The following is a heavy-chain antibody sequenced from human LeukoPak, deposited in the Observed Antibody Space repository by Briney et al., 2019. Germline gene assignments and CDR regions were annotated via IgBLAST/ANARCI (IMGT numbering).Heavy chain of an antibody. CDR1: GGSVSRYF. J-gene: IGHJ4*02. D-gene: IGHD4-17*01. Sequence: SETLSLTCTVSGGSVSRYFWRWVRQPPGKGLQWIGHIYADGRTKYNPSLESRVAISVDTSKNQFSLKLSSVTPADTAVYYCASGRNDYGDNASDFWGQGTLVTVSS. CDR2: IYADGRT. CDR3: ASGRNDYGDNASDF. V-gene: IGHV4-59*02.